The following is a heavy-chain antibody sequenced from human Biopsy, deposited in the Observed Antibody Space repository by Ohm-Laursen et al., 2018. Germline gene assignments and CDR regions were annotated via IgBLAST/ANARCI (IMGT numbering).Heavy chain of an antibody. J-gene: IGHJ4*02. V-gene: IGHV3-48*01. CDR1: GFTFSSYS. CDR2: ISSGSSPI. CDR3: ARGGAGGGDY. Sequence: SLRLSCSASGFTFSSYSMNWVRQAPGKGLEWVSFISSGSSPIYYADSVKGRFTISRDDAKNTLYLQMNSLRAEDTAVYYCARGGAGGGDYWGQGTLVTVSS. D-gene: IGHD2-15*01.